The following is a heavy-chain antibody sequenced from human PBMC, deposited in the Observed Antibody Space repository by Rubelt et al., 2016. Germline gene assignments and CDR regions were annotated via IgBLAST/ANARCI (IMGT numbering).Heavy chain of an antibody. CDR2: INPSGGST. CDR3: ARSPRYDFEDNWFDP. D-gene: IGHD3-3*01. Sequence: QVQLVQSGAEVKKPGASVKVSCKASGYTFTSYYMHWVRQAPGQGLEWMGIINPSGGSTSYAQKFQGRVTMTRDTSTSTVYIELSSLRSEDTAVYYCARSPRYDFEDNWFDPWGQGTLVTVSS. CDR1: GYTFTSYY. J-gene: IGHJ5*02. V-gene: IGHV1-46*01.